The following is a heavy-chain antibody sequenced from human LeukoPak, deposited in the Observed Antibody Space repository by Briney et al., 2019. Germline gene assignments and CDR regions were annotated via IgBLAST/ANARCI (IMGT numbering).Heavy chain of an antibody. D-gene: IGHD6-6*01. CDR1: GDSVSSNRAT. Sequence: SQTLSLTCAISGDSVSSNRATWDWIRQSPWRGLEWLVRTYYRSKWSNDYAVSVKRRITINPHTSKHQLSPQLNPVTPEDTAVYYCARRTPSSMGSFSSYYMDVWGIGTTVTVSS. CDR2: TYYRSKWSN. CDR3: ARRTPSSMGSFSSYYMDV. V-gene: IGHV6-1*01. J-gene: IGHJ6*03.